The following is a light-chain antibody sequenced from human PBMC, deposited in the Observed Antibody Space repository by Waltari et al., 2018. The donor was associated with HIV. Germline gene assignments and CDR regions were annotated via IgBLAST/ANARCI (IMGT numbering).Light chain of an antibody. Sequence: QSVLTQPPSVSAAPGQRVTISCSGSRSNIGNNYVSWYQQFPGTAPKLLIYDNNGRSSGIPDGFSVSKSDTSATLDITGVQTGDEADYYCGTWDGSLRCWVFGGGTKLTVL. CDR2: DNN. CDR3: GTWDGSLRCWV. CDR1: RSNIGNNY. V-gene: IGLV1-51*01. J-gene: IGLJ3*02.